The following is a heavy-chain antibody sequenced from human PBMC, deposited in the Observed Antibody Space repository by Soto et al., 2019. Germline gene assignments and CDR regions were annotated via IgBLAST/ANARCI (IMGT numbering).Heavy chain of an antibody. CDR2: IYYSGST. CDR1: GGSISSGDDY. J-gene: IGHJ4*02. CDR3: ARVLVPAAEFDY. V-gene: IGHV4-30-4*01. D-gene: IGHD2-2*01. Sequence: TSETLSLTCTVSGGSISSGDDYWSWIRQPPGKGLEWIGYIYYSGSTYYNPSLKSRVTISVDTSKNQFSLKLSSVTAADTAVYYCARVLVPAAEFDYWGQGTLVTVSS.